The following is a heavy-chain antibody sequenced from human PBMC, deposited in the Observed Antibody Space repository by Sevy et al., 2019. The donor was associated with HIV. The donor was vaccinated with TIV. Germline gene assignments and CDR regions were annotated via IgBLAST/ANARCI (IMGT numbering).Heavy chain of an antibody. D-gene: IGHD1-26*01. CDR3: ARDVRRRGTFDY. CDR2: IYRGGST. V-gene: IGHV3-53*01. Sequence: GGSLRPSCAASGFTVSSNYMSWVRQAPGKGLEWVSVIYRGGSTYYADSVKGQFTISSDNSKNTLYLQMNSLGAEDTAVYYGARDVRRRGTFDYWGQGTLVTVSS. J-gene: IGHJ4*02. CDR1: GFTVSSNY.